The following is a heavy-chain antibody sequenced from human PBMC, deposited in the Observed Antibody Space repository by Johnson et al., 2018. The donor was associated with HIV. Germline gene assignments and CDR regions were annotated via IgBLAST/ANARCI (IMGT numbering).Heavy chain of an antibody. D-gene: IGHD1-26*01. CDR1: GFTVSSNY. CDR2: IYSGGST. CDR3: AKDTVSGSYYDAFDI. V-gene: IGHV3-66*02. J-gene: IGHJ3*02. Sequence: VQLVESGGGLVQPGGSLRLSCAASGFTVSSNYMSWVRQAPGKGLEWVSVIYSGGSTSYADSVKGRFPISRDNSKNTLYLQMNSLRAEDTAVYYCAKDTVSGSYYDAFDIWGQGTMVTVSS.